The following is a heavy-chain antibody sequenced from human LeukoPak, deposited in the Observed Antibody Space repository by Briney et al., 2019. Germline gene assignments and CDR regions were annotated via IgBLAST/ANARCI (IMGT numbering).Heavy chain of an antibody. J-gene: IGHJ4*02. Sequence: GESLKISCKGSVYSFTNYWLGWVRQMPGKGLEWMEIIYPGDSNTRYSPSFQGQVTFSADKSVSTAYLQWSSLRASDTAIYYCARLSVTTSLLLYYFDYCGQGTLVTVPS. V-gene: IGHV5-51*01. CDR1: VYSFTNYW. D-gene: IGHD4-17*01. CDR2: IYPGDSNT. CDR3: ARLSVTTSLLLYYFDY.